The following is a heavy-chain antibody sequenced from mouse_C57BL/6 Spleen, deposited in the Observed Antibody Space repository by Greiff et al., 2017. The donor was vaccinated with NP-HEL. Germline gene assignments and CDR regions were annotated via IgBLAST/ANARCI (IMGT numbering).Heavy chain of an antibody. CDR2: IDPSDSYT. CDR1: GYTFTSYW. CDR3: AQGHSSGEFYAMDY. D-gene: IGHD3-2*02. J-gene: IGHJ4*01. Sequence: VQLQQPGAELVMPGASVKLSCKASGYTFTSYWMHWVKQRPGQGLEWIGEIDPSDSYTNYNQKFKGKSTLTVDKSSSTAYMQLSSLTSEDSAVYYCAQGHSSGEFYAMDYWGQGTSVTVSS. V-gene: IGHV1-69*01.